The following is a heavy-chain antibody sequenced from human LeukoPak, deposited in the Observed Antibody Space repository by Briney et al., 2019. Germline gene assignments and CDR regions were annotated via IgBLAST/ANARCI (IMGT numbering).Heavy chain of an antibody. Sequence: GASVKVSCKASGYTFTSYDINWVRQVTGQGLEWMGWMNPNSGNTGYAQQFQGRVTLTFSTATSTAFMELGILRSEDTAVYFCARGGASAAARRFDPWGRGTLVTVSS. D-gene: IGHD6-13*01. CDR3: ARGGASAAARRFDP. J-gene: IGHJ5*02. CDR2: MNPNSGNT. CDR1: GYTFTSYD. V-gene: IGHV1-8*01.